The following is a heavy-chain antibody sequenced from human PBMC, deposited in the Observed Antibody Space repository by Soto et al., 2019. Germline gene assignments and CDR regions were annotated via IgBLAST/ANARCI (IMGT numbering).Heavy chain of an antibody. J-gene: IGHJ5*02. D-gene: IGHD5-18*01. Sequence: SETLSLTCTVSGGSISSYYWSWIRQPPGKGLEWIGYIYYSGSTNYNPSLKSRVTISVDTSKNQFSLKLSSVTAADTAVYYCAREVNSYGYNWFDPWGQGTLVTVSS. CDR1: GGSISSYY. CDR3: AREVNSYGYNWFDP. CDR2: IYYSGST. V-gene: IGHV4-59*01.